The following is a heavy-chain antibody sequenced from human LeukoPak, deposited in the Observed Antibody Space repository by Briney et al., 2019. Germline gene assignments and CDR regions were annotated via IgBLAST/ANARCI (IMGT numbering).Heavy chain of an antibody. Sequence: GASVKVSCKASGYTFTSNGIYWVRQAPGQGLEWMGWVSPHSGDTSYAQKFQDRATMTADTSTSTAYMELRSLRSDDTAVYYCVREIVAGRGYYSFYMDVWGSGTTVTVSS. CDR1: GYTFTSNG. CDR2: VSPHSGDT. J-gene: IGHJ6*03. D-gene: IGHD3-22*01. V-gene: IGHV1-18*01. CDR3: VREIVAGRGYYSFYMDV.